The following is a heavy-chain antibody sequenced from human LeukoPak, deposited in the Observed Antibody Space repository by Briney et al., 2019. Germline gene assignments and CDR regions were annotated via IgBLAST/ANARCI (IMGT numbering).Heavy chain of an antibody. CDR1: GFTFSSYS. V-gene: IGHV3-48*04. CDR2: ISSGSGTI. D-gene: IGHD2-2*01. CDR3: ARPHRYCSSTSCPKYAFDI. J-gene: IGHJ3*02. Sequence: GGSLRLSCAASGFTFSSYSMNWVRQAPGKGLEWVSYISSGSGTIYYADSVKGRFTISRDNAKNSLYLQMNSLRAEDTAVYYCARPHRYCSSTSCPKYAFDIWGQGTMVTVSS.